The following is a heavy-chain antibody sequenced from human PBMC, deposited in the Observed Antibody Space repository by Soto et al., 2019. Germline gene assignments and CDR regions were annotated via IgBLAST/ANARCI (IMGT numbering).Heavy chain of an antibody. V-gene: IGHV1-8*02. J-gene: IGHJ3*02. CDR3: ARSSGRGAFDI. CDR1: GYTFTSYG. Sequence: GASAKVSCKASGYTFTSYGISWVRQATGQGLEWMGWMNPNSGNTGYAQKFQGRVTMTRNTSISTAYMELSSLRSEDTAVYYCARSSGRGAFDIWGQGTMVTVSS. D-gene: IGHD1-26*01. CDR2: MNPNSGNT.